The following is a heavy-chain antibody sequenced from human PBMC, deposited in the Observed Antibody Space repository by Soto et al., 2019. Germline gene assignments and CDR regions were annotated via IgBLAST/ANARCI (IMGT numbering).Heavy chain of an antibody. CDR2: MNPNTGNT. CDR3: ARTYSSSSSYFYYYIDV. Sequence: GASVKVSCTASGYALTIYDINWVRQATGQGFEWMGWMNPNTGNTGSTQTFQGRVTMTRNTSTTTAYMELSSLTSEDTAVYYCARTYSSSSSYFYYYIDVWGEGTTVTVSS. J-gene: IGHJ6*03. CDR1: GYALTIYD. V-gene: IGHV1-8*01. D-gene: IGHD6-6*01.